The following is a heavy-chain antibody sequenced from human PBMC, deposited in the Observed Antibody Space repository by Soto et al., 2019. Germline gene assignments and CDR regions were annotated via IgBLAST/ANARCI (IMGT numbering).Heavy chain of an antibody. CDR1: GGSITNDDYY. CDR3: ARQKQWLSPFDD. J-gene: IGHJ4*02. V-gene: IGHV4-31*03. Sequence: PSETLSLTCTVSGGSITNDDYYWNWIRQLPGKGLEWIGYIRNSGTTDYNPSLKSRVTISVDTSKSQFSLKLSSVTAADTAVYFCARQKQWLSPFDDWGQGTLVTVSS. D-gene: IGHD6-19*01. CDR2: IRNSGTT.